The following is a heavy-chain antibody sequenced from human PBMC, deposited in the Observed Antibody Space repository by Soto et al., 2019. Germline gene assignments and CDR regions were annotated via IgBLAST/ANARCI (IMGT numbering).Heavy chain of an antibody. V-gene: IGHV3-23*01. CDR1: GFTFSSYA. Sequence: EVQLLESGGGLVQPGGSLRLSCAASGFTFSSYAMSWVRQAPGKGLEWVSAISGSGGSTYYADSVKGRFTISRDNSKNTLYLQMNSLRAEDTAVYYCEKSTCSSTSCYYALDYWGQGTLVTVSS. D-gene: IGHD2-2*01. J-gene: IGHJ4*02. CDR2: ISGSGGST. CDR3: EKSTCSSTSCYYALDY.